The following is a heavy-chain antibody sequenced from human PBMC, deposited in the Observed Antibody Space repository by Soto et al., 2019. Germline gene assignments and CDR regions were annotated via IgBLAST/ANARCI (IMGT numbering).Heavy chain of an antibody. D-gene: IGHD3-10*01. CDR2: ISAYNGNT. CDR1: GYTFSKYG. J-gene: IGHJ4*02. CDR3: ASGWFGEFVSYSDW. V-gene: IGHV1-18*01. Sequence: QVQLVQSGAEVKKPGASVKVSCKASGYTFSKYGVSWVRQAPGQGLEWMGWISAYNGNTNYAQNLQGRVTMTADISTSTAYLELGSLRSDDTAVYYFASGWFGEFVSYSDWWGQGTLVTVSS.